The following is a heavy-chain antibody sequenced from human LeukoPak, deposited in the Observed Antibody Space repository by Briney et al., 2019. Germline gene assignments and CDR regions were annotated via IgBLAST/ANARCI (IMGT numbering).Heavy chain of an antibody. CDR3: ARGGYYDPLDY. CDR1: GFTFSSYW. Sequence: GGSLRLSCAASGFTFSSYWTHWVRQAPGKGLVWVSRINSDGSSTSYADSVKGRFTISRDNAKNTLYLQMNSLRAEDTAVYYCARGGYYDPLDYWGQGTLVTVSS. V-gene: IGHV3-74*01. J-gene: IGHJ4*02. D-gene: IGHD3-22*01. CDR2: INSDGSST.